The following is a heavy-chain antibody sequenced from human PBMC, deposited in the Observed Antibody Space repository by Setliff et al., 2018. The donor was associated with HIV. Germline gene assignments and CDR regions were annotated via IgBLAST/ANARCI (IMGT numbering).Heavy chain of an antibody. CDR2: IGPDGSET. J-gene: IGHJ4*02. CDR3: AANIMGLTPVDY. V-gene: IGHV3-74*01. D-gene: IGHD1-26*01. Sequence: GGSLRLSCAASGFIFDDYGMSWVRQAPGEGLVWISRIGPDGSETHYADSVKGRFTISRDNAKNTLYLQLNSLRAEDTAVYYCAANIMGLTPVDYWGQGTPVT. CDR1: GFIFDDYG.